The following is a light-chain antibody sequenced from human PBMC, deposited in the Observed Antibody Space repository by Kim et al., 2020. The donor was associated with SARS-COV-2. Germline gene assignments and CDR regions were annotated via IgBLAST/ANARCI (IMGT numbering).Light chain of an antibody. J-gene: IGKJ1*01. CDR2: GAS. V-gene: IGKV3-20*01. Sequence: PGKRATLPCRASPSVSSSYLACYQQKPGHAPRLLIYGASSRATGIPDRFSGSGSGTDFTLTISRLEPEDFAVYYCQQYGSSPPWTFGQGTKVDIK. CDR1: PSVSSSY. CDR3: QQYGSSPPWT.